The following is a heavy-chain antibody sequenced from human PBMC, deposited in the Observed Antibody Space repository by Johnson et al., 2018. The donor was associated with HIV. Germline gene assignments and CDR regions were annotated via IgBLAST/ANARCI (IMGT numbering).Heavy chain of an antibody. J-gene: IGHJ3*01. CDR3: VREHRADESFDL. CDR2: ISYDGSNK. Sequence: QVLLVESGGGVVQPGRSLRLSCAASGFTFSSYAMHWVRQAPGKGLEWVAVISYDGSNKYYPGSVKGRFTISRENVKNFVYLQMNSLTAGDTAVYYCVREHRADESFDLWGQGTMVTVSS. D-gene: IGHD1-14*01. V-gene: IGHV3-30*14. CDR1: GFTFSSYA.